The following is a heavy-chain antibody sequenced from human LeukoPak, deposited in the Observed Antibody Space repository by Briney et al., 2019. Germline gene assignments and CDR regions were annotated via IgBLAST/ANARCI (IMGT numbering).Heavy chain of an antibody. CDR1: GFTFSSYS. CDR2: ISSSSSYI. CDR3: ARDRYCSGGSCYRGFDY. V-gene: IGHV3-21*01. J-gene: IGHJ4*02. D-gene: IGHD2-15*01. Sequence: PGGSLRLSCAASGFTFSSYSMNWVRQAPGKGLEWVSSISSSSSYIYYADSVKGRFTISRDNAKNSLYLQMNSLRAEDTAVYYCARDRYCSGGSCYRGFDYWGRGTLVTVSS.